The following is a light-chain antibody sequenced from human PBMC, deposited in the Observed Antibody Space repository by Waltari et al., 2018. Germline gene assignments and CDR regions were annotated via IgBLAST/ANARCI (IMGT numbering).Light chain of an antibody. CDR3: SSSTGSNTFV. J-gene: IGLJ1*01. CDR1: SSDVGSYTS. V-gene: IGLV2-14*03. CDR2: DFS. Sequence: HSALTQPASVSGSPGPSITIPCTGTSSDVGSYTSLPWYQHHPGKAPKLLIYDFSKWPSGVSHRFSGSKSGNTASLTISGLQAEDEADYYCSSSTGSNTFVFGTGTKVTVV.